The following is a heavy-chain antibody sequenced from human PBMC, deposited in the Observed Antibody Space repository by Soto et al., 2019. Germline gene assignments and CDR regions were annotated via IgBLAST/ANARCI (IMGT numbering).Heavy chain of an antibody. CDR3: ARGSTTVTKGARYDY. Sequence: QVQLVESGGGAVQPGRSLRLSCAASGFTFRIYAMYWVRQAPGKGLEWVTVISYDGSNKDYADSVKGRFTISRDNSKSTMYLLMNSLRVEDTAVYYCARGSTTVTKGARYDYWGQGTLVTVSS. J-gene: IGHJ4*02. CDR2: ISYDGSNK. CDR1: GFTFRIYA. D-gene: IGHD4-17*01. V-gene: IGHV3-30*04.